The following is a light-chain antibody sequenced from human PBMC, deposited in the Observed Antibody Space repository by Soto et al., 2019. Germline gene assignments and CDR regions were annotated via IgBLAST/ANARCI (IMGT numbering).Light chain of an antibody. Sequence: EIVLTQSPGTLSLSPGERATLSCRASQNVNSNFLAWYQQKPGRAPRLLIYGASSRATGIPDRFSGSGSGTDFSLTISRLEPEDFAVYYCQQYGSSPLTFGGGTKVDIK. CDR1: QNVNSNF. CDR3: QQYGSSPLT. V-gene: IGKV3-20*01. CDR2: GAS. J-gene: IGKJ4*01.